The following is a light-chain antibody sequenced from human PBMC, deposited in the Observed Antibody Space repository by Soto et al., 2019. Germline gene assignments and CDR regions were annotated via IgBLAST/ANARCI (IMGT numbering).Light chain of an antibody. CDR2: GAY. J-gene: IGKJ1*01. CDR1: QSVSTN. CDR3: QQYNTWPRT. Sequence: EIVMTQSPATLSVPPGERATXSCRASQSVSTNFAWYQQKPGQAHRLXIYGAYTRATAVPARFTASGSGTEFTLTIRSLQSEDFAVYYCQQYNTWPRTFGQGTKVDIK. V-gene: IGKV3-15*01.